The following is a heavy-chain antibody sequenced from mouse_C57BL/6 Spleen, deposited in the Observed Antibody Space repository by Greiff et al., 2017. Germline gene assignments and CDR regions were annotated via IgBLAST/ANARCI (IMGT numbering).Heavy chain of an antibody. J-gene: IGHJ2*01. Sequence: QVQLKESGPELVKPGASVKLSCKASGYTFTSYDINWGKQRPGQGLEWIGWLYPRDGSTKYNEKFQGKATLTVDTYSSTAYMELHSLTSEDSAVYFCARVYVGYFDYWGQGNTLTVSS. V-gene: IGHV1-85*01. D-gene: IGHD2-3*01. CDR2: LYPRDGST. CDR3: ARVYVGYFDY. CDR1: GYTFTSYD.